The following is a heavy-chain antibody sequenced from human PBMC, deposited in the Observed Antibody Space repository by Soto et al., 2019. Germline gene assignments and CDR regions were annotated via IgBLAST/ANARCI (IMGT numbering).Heavy chain of an antibody. CDR1: GFTFTNYA. J-gene: IGHJ4*02. CDR3: AKDMTIFGVSPFDN. V-gene: IGHV3-23*01. Sequence: EVQLLESGGGSVQPGGSLRLSCAASGFTFTNYAMSWVRQAPGKGLEWVSTLSGTGSSTYYAGSVKGRFTISRANSKNTLYLQMNSVTAEDTAVYYCAKDMTIFGVSPFDNWGQGNLVTVSS. D-gene: IGHD3-3*01. CDR2: LSGTGSST.